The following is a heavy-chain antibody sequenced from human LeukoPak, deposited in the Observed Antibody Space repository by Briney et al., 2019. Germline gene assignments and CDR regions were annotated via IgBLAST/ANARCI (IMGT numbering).Heavy chain of an antibody. V-gene: IGHV3-23*01. Sequence: GGTLRLSCEASGFTFSKYTMGWVRQAPGKGLEWVSVISGSGGRTYYADSVKGRFTISRDNSKNTLYLQMNSLRAEDTAVYYCAKDRRAGSYDYWGQGTLVTVSS. CDR3: AKDRRAGSYDY. CDR1: GFTFSKYT. D-gene: IGHD3-10*01. CDR2: ISGSGGRT. J-gene: IGHJ4*02.